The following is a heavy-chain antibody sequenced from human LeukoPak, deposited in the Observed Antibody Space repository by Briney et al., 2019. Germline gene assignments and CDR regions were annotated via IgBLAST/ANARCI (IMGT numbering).Heavy chain of an antibody. J-gene: IGHJ4*02. CDR3: AIDLHLFRTRPDFDF. V-gene: IGHV1-24*01. D-gene: IGHD3-10*01. CDR2: FDSEDADT. CDR1: GHILPELS. Sequence: ASVKVSCKVSGHILPELSMHWVRQAPGQGLEWMGAFDSEDADTIYAHKFQGRVTMTEDTSTDTAYMELSSLRSDDTAVYYCAIDLHLFRTRPDFDFWGQGTLVTVSS.